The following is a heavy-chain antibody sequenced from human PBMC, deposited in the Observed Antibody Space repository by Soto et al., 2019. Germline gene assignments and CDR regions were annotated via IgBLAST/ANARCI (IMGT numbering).Heavy chain of an antibody. CDR1: GFTFSSYS. V-gene: IGHV3-21*01. CDR2: ISSSSSYI. Sequence: GGSLRLSCAASGFTFSSYSMNWVRQAPGKGLEWVSSISSSSSYIYYADSVKGRFTISRDNAKNSLYLQMNSLRAEDTAVYYCARDLSGCSGGSCYYYYYMDVWGKGTTVTVSS. J-gene: IGHJ6*03. CDR3: ARDLSGCSGGSCYYYYYMDV. D-gene: IGHD2-15*01.